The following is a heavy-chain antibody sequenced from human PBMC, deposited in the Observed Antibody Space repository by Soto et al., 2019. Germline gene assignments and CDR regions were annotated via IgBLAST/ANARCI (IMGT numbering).Heavy chain of an antibody. V-gene: IGHV1-46*01. J-gene: IGHJ4*02. CDR1: GYIFANYY. Sequence: QVQLVQSGAEVKESGASVKVLCKASGYIFANYYMHWVRQAPGQGLEWMAIINPYGGSTNYAQNFQGRLTLTSDTSTSTVYMELSSLRSEDTAVYYCARDLLRADSWGQGTLVTVSS. CDR2: INPYGGST. CDR3: ARDLLRADS. D-gene: IGHD2-8*01.